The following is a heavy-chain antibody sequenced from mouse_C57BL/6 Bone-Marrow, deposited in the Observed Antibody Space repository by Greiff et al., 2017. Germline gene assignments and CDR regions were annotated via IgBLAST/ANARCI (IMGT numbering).Heavy chain of an antibody. D-gene: IGHD2-12*01. J-gene: IGHJ4*01. Sequence: EVKLEESGGGLVQPGGSMKLSCAASGFTFSDAWMDWVRQSPEKGLEWVAEIRNKANNHATYYAESVKGRFTILRDDSKSSVYLQMNSLRAEDTGIYYCTRARYDPYSRDYWGQGTSVTVSS. V-gene: IGHV6-6*01. CDR3: TRARYDPYSRDY. CDR1: GFTFSDAW. CDR2: IRNKANNHAT.